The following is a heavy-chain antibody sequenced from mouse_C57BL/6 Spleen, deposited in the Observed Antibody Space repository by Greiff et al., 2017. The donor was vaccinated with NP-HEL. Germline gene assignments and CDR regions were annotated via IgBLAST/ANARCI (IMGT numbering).Heavy chain of an antibody. D-gene: IGHD1-1*01. CDR1: GFTFSSYA. V-gene: IGHV5-4*01. J-gene: IGHJ2*01. CDR3: ARETVAYYVDY. Sequence: EVQGVESGGGLVKPGGSLKLSCAASGFTFSSYAMSWVRQTPEKRLEWVATISDGGSYTYYPDNVKGRFTISRDNAKNNLYLQMSHLKSEDTAMYYCARETVAYYVDYWGQGTTLTVSS. CDR2: ISDGGSYT.